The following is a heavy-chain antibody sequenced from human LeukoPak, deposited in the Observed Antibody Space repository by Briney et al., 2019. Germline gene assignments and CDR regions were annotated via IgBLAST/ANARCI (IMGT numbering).Heavy chain of an antibody. Sequence: GGSLRLSCAASGFTFSSYAMSWVRQAPGKGLEWVSAISGSGDSTYYGDSVKGRFTISRDNSKTTLYLQMTSLRAEDTAVYYCAKTRPLDSSSWSHGDYWGQGTLVTVSS. CDR3: AKTRPLDSSSWSHGDY. D-gene: IGHD6-13*01. CDR1: GFTFSSYA. CDR2: ISGSGDST. J-gene: IGHJ4*02. V-gene: IGHV3-23*01.